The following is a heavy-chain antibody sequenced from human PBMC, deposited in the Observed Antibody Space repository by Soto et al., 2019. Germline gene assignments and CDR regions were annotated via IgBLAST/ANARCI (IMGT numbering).Heavy chain of an antibody. CDR1: GFTFSSYA. D-gene: IGHD5-18*01. V-gene: IGHV3-30-3*01. J-gene: IGHJ4*02. Sequence: GGSLRLSXAASGFTFSSYAMHWVRQAPGKGLEWVAVISYDGSNKYYADSVKGRFTISRDNSKNTLYLQMNSLRAEDTAVYYCARDQDNNGYSYDLDYWGQGTLVTVSS. CDR2: ISYDGSNK. CDR3: ARDQDNNGYSYDLDY.